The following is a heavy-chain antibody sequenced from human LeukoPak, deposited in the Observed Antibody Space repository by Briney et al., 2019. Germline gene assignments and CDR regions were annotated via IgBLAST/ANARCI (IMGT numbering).Heavy chain of an antibody. CDR3: AKESMVRGVIRYYYGMDV. CDR2: IKQDGSEK. D-gene: IGHD3-10*01. V-gene: IGHV3-7*03. J-gene: IGHJ6*04. CDR1: GSTFSSYW. Sequence: PGGSLRLSCAASGSTFSSYWMSWVRQAPGKGLEWVANIKQDGSEKYYVDSVKGRFTISRDNAKNSLYLQMNSLRAEDTAVYYCAKESMVRGVIRYYYGMDVWGKGTTVTVSS.